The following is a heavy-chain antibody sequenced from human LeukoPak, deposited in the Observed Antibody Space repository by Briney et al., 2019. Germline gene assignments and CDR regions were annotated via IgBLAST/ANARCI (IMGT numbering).Heavy chain of an antibody. V-gene: IGHV4-59*01. D-gene: IGHD6-13*01. CDR1: GGSISSYY. J-gene: IGHJ4*02. CDR2: IYDSGST. Sequence: SETLSPTCTVSGGSISSYYWSWIRQPPGKGLEWIGYIYDSGSTNYNPSLKSRVTISVDTSKNQFSLKLTSVTAADTAVYYCARHGTAGYSSTSSDYWGQGKLVTVSS. CDR3: ARHGTAGYSSTSSDY.